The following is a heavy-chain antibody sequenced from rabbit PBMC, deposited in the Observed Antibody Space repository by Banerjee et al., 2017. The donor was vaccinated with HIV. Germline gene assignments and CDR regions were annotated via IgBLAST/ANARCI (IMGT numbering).Heavy chain of an antibody. CDR2: IYAGSSGST. J-gene: IGHJ2*01. CDR1: GIDFSSYYY. V-gene: IGHV1S45*01. Sequence: QQQLEESGGGLVKPGGTLTLTCKASGIDFSSYYYMCWVRQAPGKGLELIACIYAGSSGSTYYASWAKGRFTISKTSSTTVTLQMTSLTAADTATYFCARDLSGYAGYGYAVAFDPWGQGTLVTVS. D-gene: IGHD6-1*01. CDR3: ARDLSGYAGYGYAVAFDP.